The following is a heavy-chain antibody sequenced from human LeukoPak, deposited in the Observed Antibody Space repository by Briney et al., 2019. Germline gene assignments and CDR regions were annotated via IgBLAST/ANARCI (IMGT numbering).Heavy chain of an antibody. CDR2: ISSSSSYT. V-gene: IGHV3-11*06. CDR1: GFTFSDYY. J-gene: IGHJ4*02. D-gene: IGHD3-9*01. CDR3: ARGLRYFDPPPDY. Sequence: PGGSLRLSCAASGFTFSDYYMSWIRQAPGKGLEWVSYISSSSSYTNYADSVKGRFTISRDNAKNSLYLQMNSLRAEDTAVYYCARGLRYFDPPPDYWGQGTLVTVSS.